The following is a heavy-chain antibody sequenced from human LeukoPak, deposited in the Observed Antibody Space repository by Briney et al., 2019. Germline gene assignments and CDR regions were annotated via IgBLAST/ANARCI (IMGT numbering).Heavy chain of an antibody. Sequence: SETLSLTCTVSGGSITNYYWSWIRQPLGKGLEWIGYMYYSGSSYYTPSVKSRATISVDTSTNQFSLKLNSIAAADTAIYYCARSNFSSSWDLWGQGTLVTVSS. J-gene: IGHJ4*02. CDR1: GGSITNYY. D-gene: IGHD6-13*01. CDR2: MYYSGSS. CDR3: ARSNFSSSWDL. V-gene: IGHV4-59*08.